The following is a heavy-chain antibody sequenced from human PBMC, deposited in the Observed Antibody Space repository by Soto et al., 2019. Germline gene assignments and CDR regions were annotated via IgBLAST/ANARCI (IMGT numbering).Heavy chain of an antibody. CDR2: ITPDGTTT. J-gene: IGHJ4*02. CDR1: GFTFSSSW. D-gene: IGHD2-2*01. CDR3: ARDLASSPGY. V-gene: IGHV3-74*01. Sequence: PGGSLRLSCAASGFTFSSSWMFWVRQAPEKGLVWISRITPDGTTTSYADSVKGRFTISRDNAKNTVYLQMNSLRAEDTAVYYCARDLASSPGYWGQGTLGTV.